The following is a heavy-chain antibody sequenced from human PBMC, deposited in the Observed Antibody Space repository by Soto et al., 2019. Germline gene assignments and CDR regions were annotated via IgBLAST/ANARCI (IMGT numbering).Heavy chain of an antibody. CDR2: VFSSVSA. CDR3: ARDGMTTGDT. D-gene: IGHD2-21*02. J-gene: IGHJ4*02. V-gene: IGHV4-4*07. Sequence: SETLSLTCIVSGVSVRSYTWSWVRQPANKGLEWIGRVFSSVSATYNPSLKSRVSISMDSPENRISLKLDSVTAADAGVYFCARDGMTTGDTWGPGTLVTVSS. CDR1: GVSVRSYT.